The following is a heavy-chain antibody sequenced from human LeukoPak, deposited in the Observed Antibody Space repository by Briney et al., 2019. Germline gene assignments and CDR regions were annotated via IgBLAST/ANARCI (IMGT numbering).Heavy chain of an antibody. CDR1: GGSISSGSYY. J-gene: IGHJ6*02. CDR2: VYYSGST. CDR3: AREEFGSGTRGMDV. D-gene: IGHD3-16*01. V-gene: IGHV4-39*07. Sequence: SETLSLTCTVSGGSISSGSYYWGWIRQPPGKGLEWIGSVYYSGSTYYNPSLKSRVIMSVDTSKNQFSLKLSSVTAADTAVYYCAREEFGSGTRGMDVWGQGTTVTVSS.